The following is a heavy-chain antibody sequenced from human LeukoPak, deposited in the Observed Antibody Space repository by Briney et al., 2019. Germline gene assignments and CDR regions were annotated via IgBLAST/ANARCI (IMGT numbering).Heavy chain of an antibody. V-gene: IGHV1-3*01. D-gene: IGHD3-10*01. J-gene: IGHJ4*02. CDR1: GGTFSSYA. Sequence: ASVKVSCKASGGTFSSYALHWVRQAPGQGLEWMGWINAGVGNTKYSEKFQDRVTVTRDTPATTAYMELSSLRAEDTAVYYCARAGRPMIGGVTPLEHFDSWGQGTLVTVSS. CDR2: INAGVGNT. CDR3: ARAGRPMIGGVTPLEHFDS.